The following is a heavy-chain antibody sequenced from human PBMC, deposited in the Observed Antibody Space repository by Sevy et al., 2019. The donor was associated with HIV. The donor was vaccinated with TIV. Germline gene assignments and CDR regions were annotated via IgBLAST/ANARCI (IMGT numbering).Heavy chain of an antibody. CDR1: GFTFSNYW. V-gene: IGHV3-7*03. CDR3: AREDYYDYIWGSYRYFNDY. CDR2: IKQDGSEK. Sequence: GGSLRLSCAASGFTFSNYWMTWVRQAPGKGLEWVAHIKQDGSEKHYVDSVKGRFTIYRDNSKNSVYLQMNSLRAEDTAVYFCAREDYYDYIWGSYRYFNDYWGQGTLVTVSS. J-gene: IGHJ4*02. D-gene: IGHD3-16*02.